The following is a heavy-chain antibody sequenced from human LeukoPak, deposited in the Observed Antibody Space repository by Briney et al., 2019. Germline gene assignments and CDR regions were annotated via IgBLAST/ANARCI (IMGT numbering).Heavy chain of an antibody. CDR1: GFSLTTSGVA. J-gene: IGHJ4*02. Sequence: SGPTLVKPTQTLTLTCTFSGFSLTTSGVAVGWIRQPPGKALEWLALIYWDDDKRYSPSLKSRLTITKDTSKNQVVLTMTNMDPVDTAAYYCAHGGREMATMDLFDYWGQGTLVTVSS. D-gene: IGHD5-24*01. CDR3: AHGGREMATMDLFDY. CDR2: IYWDDDK. V-gene: IGHV2-5*02.